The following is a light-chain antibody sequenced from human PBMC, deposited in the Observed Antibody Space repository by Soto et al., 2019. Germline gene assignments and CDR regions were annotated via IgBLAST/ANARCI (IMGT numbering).Light chain of an antibody. Sequence: DIHMTQSPSTLSASVVDRVTITCRASQSFSSWLAWYQQKPGKAPKLLIYKASTLKSGVPSRFSGSGSGTEFTLTISSLQPDDFAPXXXXXXXXYSEXFGQGTKVDI. CDR2: KAS. CDR3: XXXXXYSEX. J-gene: IGKJ1*01. V-gene: IGKV1-5*03. CDR1: QSFSSW.